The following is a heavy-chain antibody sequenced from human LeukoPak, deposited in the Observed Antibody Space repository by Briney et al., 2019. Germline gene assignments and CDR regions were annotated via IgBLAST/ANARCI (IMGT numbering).Heavy chain of an antibody. CDR2: TYYRSTWYN. J-gene: IGHJ5*02. CDR1: GDSVSSNSIT. CDR3: ARRLTQYDCFDP. D-gene: IGHD2-2*01. Sequence: SQTLSLTCAISGDSVSSNSITWNWIRQSPSRGLEWLGRTYYRSTWYNDYAVSVRGRITVNPDTSKNQFSLHLNSVAPEDTAVYYCARRLTQYDCFDPWGQGILVTVSS. V-gene: IGHV6-1*01.